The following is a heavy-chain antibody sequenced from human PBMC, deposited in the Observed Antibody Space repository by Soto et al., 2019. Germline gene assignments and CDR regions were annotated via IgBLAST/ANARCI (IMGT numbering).Heavy chain of an antibody. J-gene: IGHJ4*02. CDR2: IHGNGDRT. CDR1: GFTFSNYA. CDR3: ARERNGYNSIFDY. Sequence: GGSLRLSCAASGFTFSNYAMSWVRQAPGKGLEWVSGIHGNGDRTNYADSVKGRFTISRDNAKNSLYLQMNSLRAEDTAVYYCARERNGYNSIFDYWGQGTLVTVSS. D-gene: IGHD5-12*01. V-gene: IGHV3-23*01.